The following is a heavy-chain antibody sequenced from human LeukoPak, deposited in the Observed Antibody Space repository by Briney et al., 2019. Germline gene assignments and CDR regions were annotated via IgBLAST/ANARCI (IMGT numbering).Heavy chain of an antibody. CDR2: INYSGGHK. D-gene: IGHD1-26*01. J-gene: IGHJ4*02. CDR1: GFTFKNCA. Sequence: GGSLRLSCVASGFTFKNCAMSWVRQAPGKGLEWVSGINYSGGHKYYADSVKGRFTISRDSSKNTLYLQMNSLRAEDTAVYYCARDSGSFFVDFWGQGTLVTVSS. CDR3: ARDSGSFFVDF. V-gene: IGHV3-23*01.